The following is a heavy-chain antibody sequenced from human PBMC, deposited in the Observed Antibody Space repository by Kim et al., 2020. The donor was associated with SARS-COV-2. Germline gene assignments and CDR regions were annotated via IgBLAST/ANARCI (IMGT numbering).Heavy chain of an antibody. D-gene: IGHD4-17*01. Sequence: YSPSFQGQVTISADKSISTAYLQWSSLKASDTAMYYCARQYGDDYYGMDVWGQGTTVTVSS. CDR3: ARQYGDDYYGMDV. V-gene: IGHV5-51*01. J-gene: IGHJ6*02.